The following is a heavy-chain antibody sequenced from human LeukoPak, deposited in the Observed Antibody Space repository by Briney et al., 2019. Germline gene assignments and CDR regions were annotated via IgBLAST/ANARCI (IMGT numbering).Heavy chain of an antibody. CDR1: GGSISSSSYY. Sequence: SETLSLTCTVSGGSISSSSYYWGWIRQPPGKGLEWIGSIYYSVSTYYNPSLKSRVTISVDTSKNQFSLKLSSVTAADTAVYYCARFFRADCSGGSCYEDWFDPWGQGTLVTVSS. D-gene: IGHD2-15*01. CDR2: IYYSVST. J-gene: IGHJ5*02. V-gene: IGHV4-39*07. CDR3: ARFFRADCSGGSCYEDWFDP.